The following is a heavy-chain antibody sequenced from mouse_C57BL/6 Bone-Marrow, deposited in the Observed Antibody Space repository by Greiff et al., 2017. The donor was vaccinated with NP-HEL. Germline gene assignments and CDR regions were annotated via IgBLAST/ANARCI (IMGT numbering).Heavy chain of an antibody. CDR2: IPPSGET. J-gene: IGHJ4*01. CDR1: GFPFTSGYY. Sequence: VKLMESGPGLVKPSQSLFLTCSITGFPFTSGYYWIWIRQSPGKPLEWMGFIPPSGETFYNPSLQSPISFTRETSKNQFFLQLSCVTTEDTAMYYCAGAPRWPYAMEYWGQRTSVTVS. CDR3: AGAPRWPYAMEY. V-gene: IGHV12-3*01. D-gene: IGHD2-3*01.